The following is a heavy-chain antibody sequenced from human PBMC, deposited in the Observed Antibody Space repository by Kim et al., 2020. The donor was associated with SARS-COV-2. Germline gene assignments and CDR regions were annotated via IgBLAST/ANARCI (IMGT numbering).Heavy chain of an antibody. D-gene: IGHD5-12*01. CDR1: GGSFSGYY. J-gene: IGHJ5*02. V-gene: IGHV4-34*01. Sequence: SETLSLTCAVYGGSFSGYYWSWIRQPPGKGLEWIGEINHSGSTNYNPSLKSRVTIAVDTSKNQFSLKLSSVTAADTAVYYCARDLRWLQPRRNWFDPWGQGTLVTVSA. CDR2: INHSGST. CDR3: ARDLRWLQPRRNWFDP.